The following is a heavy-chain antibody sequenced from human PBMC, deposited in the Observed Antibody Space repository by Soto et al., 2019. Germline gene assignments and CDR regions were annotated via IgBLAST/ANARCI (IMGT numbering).Heavy chain of an antibody. V-gene: IGHV4-39*01. CDR3: ARRGGATIMDY. Sequence: SETLSLTCTVSGGSISSSSYYWDWIRQPPGKGLEWIGSIYYSGSTYYNPSLKSRVTISVDTSKNQFSLKLSSVTAADTAVYYCARRGGATIMDYWGQGTLVTVSS. J-gene: IGHJ4*02. CDR2: IYYSGST. D-gene: IGHD5-12*01. CDR1: GGSISSSSYY.